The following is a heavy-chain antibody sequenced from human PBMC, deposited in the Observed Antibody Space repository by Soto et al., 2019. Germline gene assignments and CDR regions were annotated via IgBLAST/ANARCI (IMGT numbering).Heavy chain of an antibody. CDR1: GFKFNNYG. CDR3: ARRQISPPTRGAASARGGMDV. J-gene: IGHJ6*02. D-gene: IGHD6-13*01. V-gene: IGHV3-33*01. CDR2: IWNDGNGY. Sequence: QVRLVESGGGVVQPGRSLRLSCAASGFKFNNYGMHWVRQAPGKGLEWVAVIWNDGNGYYYANSVKGRFTISRDNSKNTLYLQMSSLRAEDTAVYYCARRQISPPTRGAASARGGMDVWGQGTTVTVSS.